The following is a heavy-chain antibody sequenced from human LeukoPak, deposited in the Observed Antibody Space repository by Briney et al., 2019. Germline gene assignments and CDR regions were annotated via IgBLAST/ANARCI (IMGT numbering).Heavy chain of an antibody. V-gene: IGHV1-2*02. J-gene: IGHJ4*02. CDR1: GYTFTGYY. Sequence: ASVKVSCKASGYTFTGYYMHWVRQAPGQGLEWMGWINPNSGGTNYAQKFQGRVTMTRDTSISTAYMELSRLRSDDTAVYYCARRTRIRGYSSRVDYWGQGTLVTVSS. CDR3: ARRTRIRGYSSRVDY. CDR2: INPNSGGT. D-gene: IGHD5-18*01.